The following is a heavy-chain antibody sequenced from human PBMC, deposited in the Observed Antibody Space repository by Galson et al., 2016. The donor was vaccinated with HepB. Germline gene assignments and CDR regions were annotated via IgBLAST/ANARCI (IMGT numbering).Heavy chain of an antibody. CDR1: GVSVSSGDYY. Sequence: TLSLTCTVSGVSVSSGDYYWSWIRQHPGKGLEWTGYIFYNGSISYNPSLKSRITISVDTSKNQFSLKLNSVTAADQAVYFCARGGRSGGYYEDAFDVWGQGTKVTVSS. CDR2: IFYNGSI. D-gene: IGHD1-26*01. V-gene: IGHV4-31*03. J-gene: IGHJ3*01. CDR3: ARGGRSGGYYEDAFDV.